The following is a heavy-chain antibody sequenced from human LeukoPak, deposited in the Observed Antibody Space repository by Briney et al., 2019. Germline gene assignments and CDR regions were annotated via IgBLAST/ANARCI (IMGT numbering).Heavy chain of an antibody. V-gene: IGHV4-30-4*01. CDR1: GGSISSGDYY. J-gene: IGHJ3*02. CDR3: ARERSDIDAFDI. CDR2: IYYSGST. Sequence: PSQTLSLTCTVSGGSISSGDYYWSWIRQPPGKGLEWIGYIYYSGSTYYNPPLKSRVTISVDTSKNQFSLKLSSVTAADTAVYYCARERSDIDAFDIWGQGTMVTVSS.